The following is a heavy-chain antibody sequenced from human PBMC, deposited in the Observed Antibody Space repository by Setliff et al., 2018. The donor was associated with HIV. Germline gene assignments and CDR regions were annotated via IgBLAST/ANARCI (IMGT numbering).Heavy chain of an antibody. CDR3: ARRSGYAEDY. J-gene: IGHJ4*02. D-gene: IGHD5-12*01. CDR2: IYYSGST. CDR1: GGSISSYY. V-gene: IGHV4-59*01. Sequence: SETLSLTCTVSGGSISSYYWSWIRQPPGKGLEWIGYIYYSGSTNYNPSLKSRVTISVDTSKNQFSLKLSSVTAADTAIYYCARRSGYAEDYWGQGTLVTVSS.